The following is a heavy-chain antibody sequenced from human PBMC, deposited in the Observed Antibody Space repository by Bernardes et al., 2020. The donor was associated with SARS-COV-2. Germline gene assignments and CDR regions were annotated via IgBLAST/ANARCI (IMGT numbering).Heavy chain of an antibody. V-gene: IGHV3-30*04. CDR2: ISYDGSNK. D-gene: IGHD3-10*01. CDR3: ARPLGGYYYFDY. CDR1: GFTFSSYA. J-gene: IGHJ4*02. Sequence: VWSLSLSCAASGFTFSSYAMHWVRQAPGKGLEWVAVISYDGSNKYYADSVKGRFTISRDNSKNTLYLQMNSLRAEDTAVYYCARPLGGYYYFDYWGQGTLVTVSS.